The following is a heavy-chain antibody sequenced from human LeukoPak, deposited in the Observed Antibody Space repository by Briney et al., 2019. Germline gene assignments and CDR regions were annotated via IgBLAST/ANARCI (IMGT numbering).Heavy chain of an antibody. J-gene: IGHJ4*02. D-gene: IGHD3-22*01. Sequence: GGSLRLSCAASGFTFSSYAMHWVRQAPGKGLEWVAVISYDGSNKYYADSVKGRFTISRDNAKNSLYLQMNSLRAEDTALYYCAKALYYYDSSGYYSPLDYWGQGTLVTVSS. CDR2: ISYDGSNK. CDR3: AKALYYYDSSGYYSPLDY. CDR1: GFTFSSYA. V-gene: IGHV3-30-3*01.